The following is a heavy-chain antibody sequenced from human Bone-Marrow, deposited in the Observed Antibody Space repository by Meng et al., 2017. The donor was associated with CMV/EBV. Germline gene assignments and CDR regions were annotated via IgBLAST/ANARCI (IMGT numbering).Heavy chain of an antibody. Sequence: AMAWVGQAQGKGLGWVSLSTGRGGRTYYADSVRGRFTVSRDNSKNTLYLQMNSLRAEDTAIYYCAKGSRGYCTSTSCPTFDFDYWGQGTLVTVSS. J-gene: IGHJ4*02. D-gene: IGHD2-2*01. CDR3: AKGSRGYCTSTSCPTFDFDY. CDR2: STGRGGRT. CDR1: A. V-gene: IGHV3-23*01.